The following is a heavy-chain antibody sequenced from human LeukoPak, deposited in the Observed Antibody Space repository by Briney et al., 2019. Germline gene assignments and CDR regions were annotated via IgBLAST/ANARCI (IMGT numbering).Heavy chain of an antibody. CDR3: ARDDIVVVPATDYGMDV. Sequence: PGGSLRLSCAASGFTFSSYAMHWVRQAPGKGLEWVAVISYDGSNKYYADSEKGRFTISRDNSKNTLYLQMNSLRAEDTAVYYCARDDIVVVPATDYGMDVWGKGTTVTVSS. V-gene: IGHV3-30*04. D-gene: IGHD2-2*01. CDR1: GFTFSSYA. J-gene: IGHJ6*04. CDR2: ISYDGSNK.